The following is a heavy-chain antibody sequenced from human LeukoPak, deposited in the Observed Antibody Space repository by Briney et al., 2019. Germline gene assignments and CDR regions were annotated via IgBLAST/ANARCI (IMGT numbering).Heavy chain of an antibody. Sequence: SETLSLTCTVSGGSINSYYWSWVRQPPGKGLEWIGEIYHSGSTNYNPSLKSRVTISVDKSKNQFSLKLSSVTAADTAVYYCARELNDCSSTSCYLKFDYWGQGTLVTVSS. D-gene: IGHD2-2*01. V-gene: IGHV4-4*02. J-gene: IGHJ4*02. CDR2: IYHSGST. CDR3: ARELNDCSSTSCYLKFDY. CDR1: GGSINSYY.